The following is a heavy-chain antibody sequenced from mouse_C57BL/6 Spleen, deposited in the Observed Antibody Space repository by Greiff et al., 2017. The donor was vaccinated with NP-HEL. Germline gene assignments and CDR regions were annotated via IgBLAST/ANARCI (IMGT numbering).Heavy chain of an antibody. CDR3: ASRYYGSRYYYAMDY. J-gene: IGHJ4*01. Sequence: VQLQQSGAELVKPGASVKISCKASGYAFSSYWMNWVKQRPGKGLEWIGQIYPGDGDTNYNGKFKGKATLTADKSSSTAYMQLSSLTSEDSAVYFCASRYYGSRYYYAMDYWGQGTSVTVSS. CDR1: GYAFSSYW. D-gene: IGHD1-1*01. V-gene: IGHV1-80*01. CDR2: IYPGDGDT.